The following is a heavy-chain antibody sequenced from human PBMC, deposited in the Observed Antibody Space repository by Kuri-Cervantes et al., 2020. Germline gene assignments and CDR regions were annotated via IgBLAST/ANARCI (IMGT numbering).Heavy chain of an antibody. Sequence: ASVKVSCKASGYTFNGHYIHWVRQAPGQGLEWMGWINPNSGGTHYAQKFQGRVTMTRDTSISTAYMDLSRLRSDDTAVYYCARESLAGSTPFDYWGQGTLVTVSS. D-gene: IGHD3-3*02. J-gene: IGHJ4*02. CDR1: GYTFNGHY. CDR2: INPNSGGT. V-gene: IGHV1-2*02. CDR3: ARESLAGSTPFDY.